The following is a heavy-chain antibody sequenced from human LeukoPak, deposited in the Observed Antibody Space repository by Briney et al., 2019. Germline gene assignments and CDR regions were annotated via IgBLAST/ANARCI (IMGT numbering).Heavy chain of an antibody. CDR3: AKDGSSWDYYYYYYYMDV. J-gene: IGHJ6*03. Sequence: GGSLRLSCAASGFTFSDHAMIWVRQAPGKGLEWVSGISARGDSTYYADSVKGRFTISRDNSKNTLYLQMNSLRAEDTAVYYCAKDGSSWDYYYYYYYMDVWGKGTTVTVSS. CDR2: ISARGDST. V-gene: IGHV3-23*01. D-gene: IGHD6-13*01. CDR1: GFTFSDHA.